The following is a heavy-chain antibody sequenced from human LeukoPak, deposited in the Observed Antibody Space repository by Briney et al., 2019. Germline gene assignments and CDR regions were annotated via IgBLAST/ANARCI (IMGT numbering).Heavy chain of an antibody. V-gene: IGHV3-23*01. CDR3: AKRDAYDSSGFSPLFDY. D-gene: IGHD3-22*01. J-gene: IGHJ4*02. CDR1: GFPFSNYA. CDR2: INGNGDSS. Sequence: GGSLRLSCAASGFPFSNYAMGWVRQAPGKGLEWVSGINGNGDSSYYADSVKGRFTISRGNSKSALYLQLNSLRAEDTAVYYCAKRDAYDSSGFSPLFDYWGQGALVTVSS.